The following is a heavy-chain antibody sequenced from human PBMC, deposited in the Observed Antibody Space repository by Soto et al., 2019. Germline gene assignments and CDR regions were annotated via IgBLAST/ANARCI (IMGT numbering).Heavy chain of an antibody. CDR1: GFTFSSYA. Sequence: GSLRLSCAASGFTFSSYAMSWVRQAPGKGLEWVSAISGSGGSTYYADSVKGRFTISRDNSKNTLYLQMNSLRAEDTAVYYCAKDAAYYDILTANWFDPWGQGTLVTVSS. CDR3: AKDAAYYDILTANWFDP. D-gene: IGHD3-9*01. J-gene: IGHJ5*02. CDR2: ISGSGGST. V-gene: IGHV3-23*01.